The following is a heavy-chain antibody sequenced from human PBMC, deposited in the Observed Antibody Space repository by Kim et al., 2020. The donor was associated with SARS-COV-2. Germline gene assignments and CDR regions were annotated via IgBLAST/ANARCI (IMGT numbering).Heavy chain of an antibody. Sequence: SETLSLTCTVSGGSVSSGSYYWSWIRQPPGKGLEWIGNIYYSGCTNYNPSLKSRVTISVDTSKNQFSLKLSSVTAADTAVYYCARVPGAAIFGVVIVRGGMDVWGQGTTVTVSS. CDR3: ARVPGAAIFGVVIVRGGMDV. J-gene: IGHJ6*02. D-gene: IGHD3-3*01. CDR2: IYYSGCT. CDR1: GGSVSSGSYY. V-gene: IGHV4-61*01.